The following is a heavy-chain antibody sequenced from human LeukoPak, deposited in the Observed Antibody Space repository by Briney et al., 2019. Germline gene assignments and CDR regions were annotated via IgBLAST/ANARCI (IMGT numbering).Heavy chain of an antibody. J-gene: IGHJ4*02. CDR1: GFTFSSYE. Sequence: GGSLRLSCAASGFTFSSYEMNWVRQAPGKGLEWVSYISSSGSTIYYADSVKGRFTISRDNAKNSLYLQMNSLRAEDTAVYYCARGEYYDSSGYYDYWGQGTLVTVSX. CDR2: ISSSGSTI. V-gene: IGHV3-48*03. D-gene: IGHD3-22*01. CDR3: ARGEYYDSSGYYDY.